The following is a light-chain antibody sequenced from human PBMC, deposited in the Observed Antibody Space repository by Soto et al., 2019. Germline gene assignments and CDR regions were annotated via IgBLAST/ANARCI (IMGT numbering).Light chain of an antibody. J-gene: IGKJ1*01. V-gene: IGKV1-5*03. CDR1: QSISSW. CDR3: QQYNSYLWT. CDR2: KAS. Sequence: DIQMTQSPSPLSASVGDRVTITCRASQSISSWLAWYQQKPGKAPKLLIYKASSLESGVPSRFSGSGSGTEFTLTISSLQPDDFATYYCQQYNSYLWTFGQGTRWIS.